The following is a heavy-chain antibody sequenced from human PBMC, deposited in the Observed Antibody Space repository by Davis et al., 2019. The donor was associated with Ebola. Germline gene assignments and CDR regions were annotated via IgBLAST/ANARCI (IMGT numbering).Heavy chain of an antibody. CDR1: GGSIRSTDYF. J-gene: IGHJ6*02. D-gene: IGHD3-3*01. CDR3: ARGPADFGVVIDYYYYGMDV. CDR2: IYHSGST. Sequence: GSLRLSCKVSGGSIRSTDYFWGWIRQSPGKGLEWIGNIYHSGSTYYNPSLKSRVTISVDTSKNQFSLKLSSVTAADTAVYYCARGPADFGVVIDYYYYGMDVWGQGTTVTVSS. V-gene: IGHV4-39*07.